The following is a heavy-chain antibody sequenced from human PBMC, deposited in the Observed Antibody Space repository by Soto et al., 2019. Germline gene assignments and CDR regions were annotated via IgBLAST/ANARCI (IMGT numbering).Heavy chain of an antibody. Sequence: QVQLQESGPGLVKPSQTLSLTCTVSGGSISSGDYYWSWIRQPPGKGLEWIGYIHYSGSNSYNPSLKSRVTISVDPSKNQFSLKLSSVTAADPAVYYCAWTSSYGSGSSDYWGQGTLVTVSS. CDR3: AWTSSYGSGSSDY. V-gene: IGHV4-30-4*01. CDR1: GGSISSGDYY. J-gene: IGHJ4*02. CDR2: IHYSGSN. D-gene: IGHD3-10*01.